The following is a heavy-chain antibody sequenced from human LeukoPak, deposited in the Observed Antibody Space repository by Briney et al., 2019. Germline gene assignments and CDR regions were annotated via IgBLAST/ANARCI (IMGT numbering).Heavy chain of an antibody. D-gene: IGHD3-22*01. J-gene: IGHJ3*01. CDR1: GFTVTSNY. Sequence: GRSLRLSCAASGFTVTSNYMSWLRQAPGKGLEWVSVIYGGETTDYADSVKGRFTIFRDNSKNTLYLQMNSLRADDTAVYYCARPLHFDSTIYYYGYPSNAFDVWGQGTVVTVSS. CDR3: ARPLHFDSTIYYYGYPSNAFDV. CDR2: IYGGETT. V-gene: IGHV3-53*01.